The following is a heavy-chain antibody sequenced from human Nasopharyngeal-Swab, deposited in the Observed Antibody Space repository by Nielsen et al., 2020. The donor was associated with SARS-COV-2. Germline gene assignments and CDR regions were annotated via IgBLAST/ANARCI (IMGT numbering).Heavy chain of an antibody. CDR3: AKRGYSYVNKFDL. D-gene: IGHD5-18*01. Sequence: GESLEISCAASGFTFSSYWMSWVRQAPGKGLEWVASIKQDGSEKYYVDSVKGRFTISRDNAKNSLYLQMNSLRAEDTAVYYCAKRGYSYVNKFDLWGQGTLVTVSS. CDR1: GFTFSSYW. V-gene: IGHV3-7*03. J-gene: IGHJ4*02. CDR2: IKQDGSEK.